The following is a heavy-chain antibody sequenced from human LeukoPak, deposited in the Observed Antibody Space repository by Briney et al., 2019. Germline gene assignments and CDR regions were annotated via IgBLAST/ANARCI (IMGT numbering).Heavy chain of an antibody. CDR3: ARAGGITMVRGVPYYYYYYGMDV. D-gene: IGHD3-10*01. Sequence: SVKVSCKASGGTFSSYAISWVRQAPGQGLEWMGGIIPIFGTANYAQKFQGRVTITPDESTSTAYMELSSLRSEDTAVYYCARAGGITMVRGVPYYYYYYGMDVWGKGTTVTVSS. V-gene: IGHV1-69*01. CDR2: IIPIFGTA. J-gene: IGHJ6*04. CDR1: GGTFSSYA.